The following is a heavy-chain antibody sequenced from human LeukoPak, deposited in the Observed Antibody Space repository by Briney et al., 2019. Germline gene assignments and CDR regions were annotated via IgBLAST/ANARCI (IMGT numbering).Heavy chain of an antibody. J-gene: IGHJ4*02. CDR3: AKDFDCSGGSCYSVDY. Sequence: GGSLRLSCAASGFTFDDYAMHWVRQAPGKGLEWVSLISGGGGSTYYADSVKGRFTISRDNSKNSLYLQMNSLRTEDTALYYCAKDFDCSGGSCYSVDYWGQGTLVTVSS. D-gene: IGHD2-15*01. CDR2: ISGGGGST. V-gene: IGHV3-43*02. CDR1: GFTFDDYA.